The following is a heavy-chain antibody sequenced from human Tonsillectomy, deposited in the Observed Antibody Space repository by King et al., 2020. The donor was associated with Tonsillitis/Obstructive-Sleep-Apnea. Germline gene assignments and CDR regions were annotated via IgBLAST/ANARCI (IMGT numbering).Heavy chain of an antibody. J-gene: IGHJ3*02. V-gene: IGHV3-23*04. Sequence: VQLVESGGGLVQPGGSLRLSCAASGFTFSSYVMSWVRQAPGKGLEWVSAISGSGGSTYYADSVKSRFTISRDNSKNTLYLQMSSLRAEGTAVYYCAKDRGGYCSSTSCLDAFDIWGQGTMVTVSS. D-gene: IGHD2-2*01. CDR3: AKDRGGYCSSTSCLDAFDI. CDR2: ISGSGGST. CDR1: GFTFSSYV.